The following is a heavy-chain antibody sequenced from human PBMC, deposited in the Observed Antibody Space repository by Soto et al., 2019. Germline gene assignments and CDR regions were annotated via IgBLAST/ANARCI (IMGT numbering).Heavy chain of an antibody. CDR3: AREGASSYASRHFDN. J-gene: IGHJ4*02. CDR2: IYGSGGT. CDR1: GGSIFSYY. Sequence: SETLSRTCTVSGGSIFSYYWSWIRQPAGKGLEWIARIYGSGGTNYNPSLKSRVTMSLDTSKNKFSLRLTPVTAADTAVYYCAREGASSYASRHFDNWGPGTLVTVSS. V-gene: IGHV4-4*07. D-gene: IGHD3-16*01.